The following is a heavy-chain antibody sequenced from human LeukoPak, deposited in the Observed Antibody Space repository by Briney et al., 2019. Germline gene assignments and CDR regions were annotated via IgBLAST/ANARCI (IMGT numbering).Heavy chain of an antibody. Sequence: GRSLRLSCAASGFTFSSYGMHWVRQAPGKGLEWVAVISYDGSNKYYADSVKGRFTISRDNSKNTLYLQMNSLRAEDTAVYYCATLGYCSGGSCLGEYYYYGMDVWGQGTTVTVSS. CDR2: ISYDGSNK. J-gene: IGHJ6*02. D-gene: IGHD2-15*01. V-gene: IGHV3-30*03. CDR3: ATLGYCSGGSCLGEYYYYGMDV. CDR1: GFTFSSYG.